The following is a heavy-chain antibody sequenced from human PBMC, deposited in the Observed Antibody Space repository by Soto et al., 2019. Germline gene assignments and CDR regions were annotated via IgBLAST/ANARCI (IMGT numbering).Heavy chain of an antibody. V-gene: IGHV4-39*01. D-gene: IGHD3-10*01. Sequence: SETLSLTCTVSGGSISNTTYYWSWIRQHPGRGLEWIGKINHSGGTNSTPSLKSRVTISVDTSKNQFSLNLTSVTAADPAVYYCARTRHFFGDKSKTADLWGQGTPVTVSP. CDR3: ARTRHFFGDKSKTADL. CDR2: INHSGGT. J-gene: IGHJ5*02. CDR1: GGSISNTTYY.